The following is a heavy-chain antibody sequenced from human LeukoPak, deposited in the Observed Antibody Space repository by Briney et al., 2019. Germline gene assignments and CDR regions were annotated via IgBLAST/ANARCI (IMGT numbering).Heavy chain of an antibody. V-gene: IGHV3-23*01. CDR3: SKPSGTEPVDY. Sequence: QTGGSLRLSCAASGFTFSSYWMSWVRQAPGKGLEWISAISAGDGSAYYSDSVKGRLTISRDNSKNTLYLPMNSLRVEDTAIYYCSKPSGTEPVDYWGQGTLVTVSS. J-gene: IGHJ4*02. CDR2: ISAGDGSA. CDR1: GFTFSSYW. D-gene: IGHD1/OR15-1a*01.